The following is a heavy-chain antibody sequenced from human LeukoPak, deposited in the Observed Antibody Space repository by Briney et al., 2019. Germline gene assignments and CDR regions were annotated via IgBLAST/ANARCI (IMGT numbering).Heavy chain of an antibody. J-gene: IGHJ4*02. CDR2: ISGSGGST. CDR1: GFTFSSYA. V-gene: IGHV3-23*01. CDR3: AKEKTVRGVIAAAGNFDY. D-gene: IGHD6-13*01. Sequence: GGSLRLSCAASGFTFSSYAMSWVRQAPGKGLEWASAISGSGGSTYYADSVKGRFTISRDNSKNTLYLQMNSLRAEDTAVYYCAKEKTVRGVIAAAGNFDYWGQGTLVTVSS.